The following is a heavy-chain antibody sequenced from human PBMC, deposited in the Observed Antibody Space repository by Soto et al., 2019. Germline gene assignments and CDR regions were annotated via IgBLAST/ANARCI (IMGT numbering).Heavy chain of an antibody. J-gene: IGHJ4*02. CDR1: GDNFNFYS. D-gene: IGHD3-10*01. CDR3: ASSYGSGYRAFDS. V-gene: IGHV1-69*02. Sequence: QVQLVQSGAEVKKPGSSVRVSCKASGDNFNFYSINWVRQAPGLGLEWMGRINPILSMSNYAQRFQGRVTMTADKSTSTAYMELSSLRSEDTAMYYCASSYGSGYRAFDSWGQGALVTVSS. CDR2: INPILSMS.